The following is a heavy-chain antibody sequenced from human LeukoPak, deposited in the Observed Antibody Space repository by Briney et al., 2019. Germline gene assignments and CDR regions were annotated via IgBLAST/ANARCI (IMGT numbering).Heavy chain of an antibody. CDR2: IYYSGST. CDR1: GDAISNGGYY. D-gene: IGHD4/OR15-4a*01. Sequence: SETLSLTCTVSGDAISNGGYYWSWIRQHPGEGLEWIGVIYYSGSTYYNPSLKSRVMISVDTSKNQFSLKLNSMTAADTAVYYCARGSPNDYGDHGTFDYWGQGTLVTVSS. CDR3: ARGSPNDYGDHGTFDY. J-gene: IGHJ4*02. V-gene: IGHV4-31*03.